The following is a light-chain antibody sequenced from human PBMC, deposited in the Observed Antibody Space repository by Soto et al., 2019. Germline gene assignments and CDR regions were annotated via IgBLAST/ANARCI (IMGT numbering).Light chain of an antibody. CDR3: SSYTTSTTNWV. V-gene: IGLV2-14*01. J-gene: IGLJ3*02. Sequence: QSFLTQPASVSGSPGQSITISCTGASSDVGHYNSVSWYQHHPGRAPKLMIYDVSHRPSGVSNRFSGSKSGNTASLTISGLQAEDEADYYCSSYTTSTTNWVFGGGTQLTVL. CDR2: DVS. CDR1: SSDVGHYNS.